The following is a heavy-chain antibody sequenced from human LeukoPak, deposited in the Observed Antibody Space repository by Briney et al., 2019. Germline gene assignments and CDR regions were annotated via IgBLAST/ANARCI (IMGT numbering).Heavy chain of an antibody. Sequence: PGGSLRLSCAASGFTFSSYAMHWVRQAPGKGLEWVAVISYDGSNKYYAGSVKGRFTISRDNSKNTLYLQMNSLRAEDTAVYYCAREALPLAYCGGDCHYYGMDVWGQGTTVTVSS. D-gene: IGHD2-21*02. J-gene: IGHJ6*02. CDR2: ISYDGSNK. V-gene: IGHV3-30-3*01. CDR1: GFTFSSYA. CDR3: AREALPLAYCGGDCHYYGMDV.